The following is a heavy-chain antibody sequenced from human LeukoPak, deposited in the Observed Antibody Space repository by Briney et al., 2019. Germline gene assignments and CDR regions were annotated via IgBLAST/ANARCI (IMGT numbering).Heavy chain of an antibody. CDR1: GGSISSGGYS. J-gene: IGHJ4*02. CDR2: IYHSGST. V-gene: IGHV4-30-2*01. CDR3: ARGGDGYNYIDY. D-gene: IGHD5-24*01. Sequence: PSQTPSLTCAVSGGSISSGGYSWSWIRQPPGKGLEWIGYIYHSGSTYYNPSLKSRVTISLDRSKNQFSLKLSSVTAADTAVYYCARGGDGYNYIDYWGQGTLVTVSS.